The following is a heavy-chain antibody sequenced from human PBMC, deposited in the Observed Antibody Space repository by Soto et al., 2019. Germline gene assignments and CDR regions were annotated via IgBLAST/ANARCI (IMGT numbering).Heavy chain of an antibody. J-gene: IGHJ6*02. CDR2: IYPGDSDT. V-gene: IGHV5-51*01. CDR1: GYKVSTWHNFTSYW. Sequence: GESLKISCMGSGYKVSTWHNFTSYWIAWVRQMPGEGLEWMGIIYPGDSDTRYSPSFQGQVTISADKSINSVYLQWSSLKASDTATYYCAREASSYYHGMDVWGQGTTVTVSS. CDR3: AREASSYYHGMDV.